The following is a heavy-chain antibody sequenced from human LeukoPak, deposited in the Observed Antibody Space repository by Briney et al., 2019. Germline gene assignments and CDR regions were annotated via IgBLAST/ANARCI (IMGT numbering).Heavy chain of an antibody. J-gene: IGHJ4*02. Sequence: PGGSLRLSCAASGFTFSSYAMSWVRQAPGKGLEWVSAISGSGGSTYYADSVKGRFTISRDNSKNTLYLQMNSLRAEDTAVYYCAKLNTGYSSSWTPFDYWGQGTLVTVSS. CDR2: ISGSGGST. D-gene: IGHD6-13*01. CDR1: GFTFSSYA. CDR3: AKLNTGYSSSWTPFDY. V-gene: IGHV3-23*01.